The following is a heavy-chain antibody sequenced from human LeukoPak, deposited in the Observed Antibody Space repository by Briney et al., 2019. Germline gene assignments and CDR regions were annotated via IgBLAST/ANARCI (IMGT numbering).Heavy chain of an antibody. Sequence: ASVKVSCKASGYTFRSYGISWVRQAPGQGLEWMGWISPYSGSTNYPQKFQGRVTVTTDTSTSTAYMELRSLRSDDTAVYFCARALREYSSSWVSDFWGQGTLVTVSS. J-gene: IGHJ4*02. CDR2: ISPYSGST. V-gene: IGHV1-18*01. CDR3: ARALREYSSSWVSDF. CDR1: GYTFRSYG. D-gene: IGHD6-13*01.